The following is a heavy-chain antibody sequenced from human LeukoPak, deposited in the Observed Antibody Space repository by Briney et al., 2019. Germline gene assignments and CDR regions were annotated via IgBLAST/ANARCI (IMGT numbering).Heavy chain of an antibody. CDR2: ISSSSSYI. J-gene: IGHJ4*02. CDR1: GFTFSSYS. V-gene: IGHV3-21*01. CDR3: ARDQQYQLLQVDY. Sequence: GGSLRLSCAASGFTFSSYSMNWVRQAPGKGLEWVSSISSSSSYIYYADSVKGRFTISRDNAKNSLYLQMNSLRAEDTAVYYCARDQQYQLLQVDYWGQGTLVTVSS. D-gene: IGHD2-2*01.